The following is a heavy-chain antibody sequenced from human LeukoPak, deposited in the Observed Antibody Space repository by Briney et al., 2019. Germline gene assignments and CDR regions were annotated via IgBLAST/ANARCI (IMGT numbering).Heavy chain of an antibody. D-gene: IGHD6-13*01. CDR2: IYHSGST. V-gene: IGHV4-30-2*01. J-gene: IGHJ4*02. Sequence: SETLSLTCTVSGGSISSGGYYWSWIRQPPGKGLEWIGYIYHSGSTYYNPPLKSRVTISVDRSKNQFSLKLSSVTAADTAVYYCAREGIAAAAPHYWGQGTLVTVSS. CDR3: AREGIAAAAPHY. CDR1: GGSISSGGYY.